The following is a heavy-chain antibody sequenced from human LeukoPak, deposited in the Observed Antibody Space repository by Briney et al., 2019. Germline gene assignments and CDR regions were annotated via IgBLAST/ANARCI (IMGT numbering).Heavy chain of an antibody. CDR2: INPNSGGT. V-gene: IGHV1-2*02. CDR1: GYTFIGYY. J-gene: IGHJ4*02. CDR3: ARDTRLRYSPFYFDY. D-gene: IGHD3-9*01. Sequence: ASVKVSCKASGYTFIGYYMHWVRQARGQGLECMGWINPNSGGTNYAQKFQGRVTMTRDTSMSTAYMELRSLRSDDTAVYYCARDTRLRYSPFYFDYWGQGTLVTVSS.